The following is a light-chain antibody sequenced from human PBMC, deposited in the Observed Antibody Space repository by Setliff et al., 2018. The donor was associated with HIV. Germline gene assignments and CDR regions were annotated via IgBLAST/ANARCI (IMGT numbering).Light chain of an antibody. CDR3: CSYTSSLTYV. V-gene: IGLV2-14*03. Sequence: QSALTRPASVSGSPGQSITISGSGSSSDVGSYNFVSWYQQHPGKAPQVIIYDVSRRPSGVSSRFSGSKSGNTASLTISGLQAEDQADYYCCSYTSSLTYVFGTGTKVTV. CDR2: DVS. J-gene: IGLJ1*01. CDR1: SSDVGSYNF.